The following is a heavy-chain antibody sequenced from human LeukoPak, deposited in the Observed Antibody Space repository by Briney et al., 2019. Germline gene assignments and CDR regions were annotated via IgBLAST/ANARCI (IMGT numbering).Heavy chain of an antibody. J-gene: IGHJ4*02. D-gene: IGHD3-10*01. CDR3: VSMVRGIGY. V-gene: IGHV3-53*05. CDR1: GFTVSSNY. Sequence: GGSLRLSCAVSGFTVSSNYMSWVRQAPGKGLEWVSVIYSGGSTYYADSVKGRFTISRDNSKNSVYLQLNSLRPEDTAMYYCVSMVRGIGYWGQGTLVTVSS. CDR2: IYSGGST.